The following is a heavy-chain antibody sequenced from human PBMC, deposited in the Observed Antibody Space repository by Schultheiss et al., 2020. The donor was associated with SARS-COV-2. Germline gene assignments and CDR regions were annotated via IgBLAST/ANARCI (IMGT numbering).Heavy chain of an antibody. J-gene: IGHJ6*02. Sequence: GGSLRLSCAASGFTVSSDSMNWVRQAPGKGLEWVSGISASGDTTHYSGSVKGRFTISRDNSKNTLYLQMSSLRAEDTAVYYCAKGRAVIITATFAMDVWGQGTTVTVSS. CDR1: GFTVSSDS. CDR2: ISASGDTT. CDR3: AKGRAVIITATFAMDV. D-gene: IGHD2-15*01. V-gene: IGHV3-23*01.